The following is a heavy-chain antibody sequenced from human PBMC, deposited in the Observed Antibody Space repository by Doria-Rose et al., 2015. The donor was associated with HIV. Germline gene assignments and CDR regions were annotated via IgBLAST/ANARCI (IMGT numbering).Heavy chain of an antibody. D-gene: IGHD1-26*01. CDR2: ISHSGSS. J-gene: IGHJ4*02. V-gene: IGHV4-34*01. CDR3: ARGVGGTGAYDF. Sequence: HVQLQQWVARLLKPAETLSLTFADYGGSFSGYYCSWIRQSPGKGVEWIGEISHSGSSTYDPSLKSRVTISVDTSKNQFSLKLNSVTAADTAIYYCARGVGGTGAYDFWGQGTLVTVSP. CDR1: GGSFSGYY.